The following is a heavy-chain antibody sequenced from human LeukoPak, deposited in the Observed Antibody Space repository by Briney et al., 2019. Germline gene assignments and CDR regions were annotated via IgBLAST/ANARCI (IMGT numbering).Heavy chain of an antibody. V-gene: IGHV1-18*01. J-gene: IGHJ4*02. CDR1: GYTFTSYG. CDR3: ARVEGDCSSTSCYVGYFDY. D-gene: IGHD2-2*01. Sequence: ASVKVSCKASGYTFTSYGISWVRQAPGQGLEWMGWISAYNGNTNYAQKLQDRVTMTTDTSTSTAYMELRSLRSDDTAVYYCARVEGDCSSTSCYVGYFDYWGQGTLVTVSS. CDR2: ISAYNGNT.